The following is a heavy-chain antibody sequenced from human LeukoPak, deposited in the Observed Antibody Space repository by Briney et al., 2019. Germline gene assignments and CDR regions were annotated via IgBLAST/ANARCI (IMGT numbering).Heavy chain of an antibody. Sequence: ASVKVSCKASGYTFTGCYMHWVRQAPGQGLEWMGWINPNSGGTNYAQKFQGRVTMTRDTSISTAYMELSRLRSDDTAVYYCARECSIAAAGTEGFWFDPWGQGTLVTVSS. D-gene: IGHD6-13*01. CDR1: GYTFTGCY. V-gene: IGHV1-2*02. J-gene: IGHJ5*02. CDR3: ARECSIAAAGTEGFWFDP. CDR2: INPNSGGT.